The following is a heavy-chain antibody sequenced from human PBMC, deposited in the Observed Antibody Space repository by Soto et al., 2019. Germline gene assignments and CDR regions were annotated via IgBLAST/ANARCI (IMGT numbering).Heavy chain of an antibody. D-gene: IGHD5-12*01. Sequence: QTLSLTCAISGDSVSSNSAAWNWIRQSPSRGLEWLGRTYYRSKWYNAYAVSVKRRITIKPDTSKNQFSLQLNSVTPEDTAVYYYEREGGDSGYDLGYFDYWGQGTLVTVSS. V-gene: IGHV6-1*01. CDR1: GDSVSSNSAA. CDR2: TYYRSKWYN. CDR3: EREGGDSGYDLGYFDY. J-gene: IGHJ4*02.